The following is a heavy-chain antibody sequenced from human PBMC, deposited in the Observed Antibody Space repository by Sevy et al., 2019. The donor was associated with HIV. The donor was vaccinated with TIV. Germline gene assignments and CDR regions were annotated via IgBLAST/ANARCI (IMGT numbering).Heavy chain of an antibody. CDR2: INTKNGGT. J-gene: IGHJ4*02. V-gene: IGHV1-2*02. CDR3: VRHTGFMFDS. Sequence: ASVKVSCKTSGYTFTGHHLHWVRQAPGHGLEWMGWINTKNGGTNYAQKLQGRVIMTRDTSINTAYMQLTDLRSDDTALYYCVRHTGFMFDSWSQGTLVTVSS. CDR1: GYTFTGHH.